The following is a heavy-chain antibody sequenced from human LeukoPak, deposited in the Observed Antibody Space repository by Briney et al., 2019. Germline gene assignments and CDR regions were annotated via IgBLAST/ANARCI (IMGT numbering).Heavy chain of an antibody. Sequence: SVKVSCKASGVTSSSHGLTCVRQAPGHRLKWRGGISPIFCSTNYAQTFHGRVTITMDESTRTAYMELSRLRTDDTAVYYCARRWPHSSGYYLFDYWGQGTLVTVSS. J-gene: IGHJ4*02. CDR3: ARRWPHSSGYYLFDY. D-gene: IGHD3-22*01. CDR1: GVTSSSHG. CDR2: ISPIFCST. V-gene: IGHV1-69*05.